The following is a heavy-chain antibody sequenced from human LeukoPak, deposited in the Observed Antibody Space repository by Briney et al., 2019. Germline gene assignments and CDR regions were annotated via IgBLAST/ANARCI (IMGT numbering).Heavy chain of an antibody. Sequence: GGSLRLSCAASGFTFSSYAMSWVRQAPGKGLELVSAISGSGGSTYYADSVKGRFTISRDNSKNTLYLQMNSLRAEDTAVYYCAKDRVNVYYYASSGYYDYWGQGTLVTVSS. CDR2: ISGSGGST. CDR3: AKDRVNVYYYASSGYYDY. CDR1: GFTFSSYA. D-gene: IGHD3-22*01. V-gene: IGHV3-23*01. J-gene: IGHJ4*02.